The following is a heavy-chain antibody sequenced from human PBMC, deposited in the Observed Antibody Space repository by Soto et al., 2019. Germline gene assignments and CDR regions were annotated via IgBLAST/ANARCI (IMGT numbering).Heavy chain of an antibody. CDR2: IYWDDDK. V-gene: IGHV2-5*02. CDR1: GFSLSTSGVG. D-gene: IGHD2-15*01. Sequence: SGPTLVNATQTLTLTYTFSGFSLSTSGVGVGWIRQPPGKALEWLALIYWDDDKRYSPSLKSRPTITKDTSKNQVVLTMTNMDPVDTATYYCAHWPETPAPDYWGQGTLVTVSS. J-gene: IGHJ4*02. CDR3: AHWPETPAPDY.